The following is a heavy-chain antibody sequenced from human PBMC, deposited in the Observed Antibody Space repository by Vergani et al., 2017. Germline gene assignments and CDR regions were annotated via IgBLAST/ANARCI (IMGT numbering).Heavy chain of an antibody. Sequence: VQLHQSGPGLVKPSQTLSLTCAISGDRVSNKSAGWNWIRQSPSRGLEWLGRTYFMSKWYNDYAASVKSRMTINSDTSNNRFSLQLQSLTPEDTAVYYCAREDISLTVEGANYMDILGKGNTVTGFS. V-gene: IGHV6-1*01. CDR1: GDRVSNKSAG. D-gene: IGHD3-22*01. J-gene: IGHJ6*03. CDR3: AREDISLTVEGANYMDI. CDR2: TYFMSKWYN.